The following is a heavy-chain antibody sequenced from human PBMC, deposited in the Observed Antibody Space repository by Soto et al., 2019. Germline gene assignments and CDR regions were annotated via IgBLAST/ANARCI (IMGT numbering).Heavy chain of an antibody. J-gene: IGHJ3*01. CDR2: IIPMLTVT. D-gene: IGHD2-2*01. CDR3: SIGSWSAETFDV. Sequence: QVHLTQSGAEVKKPGSSVKVSCKAAGGTFNTYTLFWVRQAPGHGLEWMGRIIPMLTVTNSAQKFEDRLTLTADKSMGTAFMELTSLRSDDTAVYYCSIGSWSAETFDVWGQGTMVTVSS. CDR1: GGTFNTYT. V-gene: IGHV1-69*02.